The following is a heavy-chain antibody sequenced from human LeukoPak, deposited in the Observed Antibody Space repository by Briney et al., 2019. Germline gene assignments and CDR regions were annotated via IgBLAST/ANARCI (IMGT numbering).Heavy chain of an antibody. V-gene: IGHV4-59*08. CDR2: IFHNGET. D-gene: IGHD1-7*01. CDR3: ARQPYTVGTYYFDY. J-gene: IGHJ4*02. CDR1: GGSISSYY. Sequence: PSETLSLTCTVSGGSISSYYWSWIRQPPGEGLEWIGYIFHNGETKYNPSLKSRVIMSIDTSKNQLSLRLTSVTAGYTAVYYCARQPYTVGTYYFDYWGPGTLVSVSS.